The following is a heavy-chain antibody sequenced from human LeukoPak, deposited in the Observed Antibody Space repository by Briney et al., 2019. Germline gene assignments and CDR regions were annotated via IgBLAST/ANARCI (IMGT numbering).Heavy chain of an antibody. CDR2: ISWNSGSI. J-gene: IGHJ4*02. D-gene: IGHD6-19*01. CDR1: GFTFDDYA. V-gene: IGHV3-9*01. CDR3: AKDGQWLVEGFFDY. Sequence: SLRLSCAASGFTFDDYAMHWVRQAPGKGLEWVSGISWNSGSIGYADTVKGRFTISRDNAKNSLYLQMNSLRAEDTALYYCAKDGQWLVEGFFDYWGQGTLVTVSS.